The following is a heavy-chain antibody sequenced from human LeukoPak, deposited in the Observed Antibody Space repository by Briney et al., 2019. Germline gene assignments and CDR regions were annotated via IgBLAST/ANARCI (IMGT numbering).Heavy chain of an antibody. CDR2: ISSSSTYI. Sequence: GGSLRLSCAASGFTFSSYSMNWVRQAPGKGLEWVSSISSSSTYIYYTDSVKVRFTISRDNAKNSLYLQMNSLRAEDTAVYYCARDLNYYDSSGYSYWGQGTLVTVSS. CDR1: GFTFSSYS. J-gene: IGHJ4*02. CDR3: ARDLNYYDSSGYSY. D-gene: IGHD3-22*01. V-gene: IGHV3-21*01.